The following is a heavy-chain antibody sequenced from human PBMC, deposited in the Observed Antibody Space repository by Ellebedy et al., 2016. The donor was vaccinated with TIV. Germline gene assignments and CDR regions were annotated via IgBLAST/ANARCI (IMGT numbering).Heavy chain of an antibody. CDR1: GFSVSHNF. CDR3: VRGCGASCYWEAY. J-gene: IGHJ4*02. V-gene: IGHV3-53*01. D-gene: IGHD2-15*01. CDR2: IYSDGST. Sequence: GESLKISCAASGFSVSHNFMTWVRQAPGKGLAWVPLIYSDGSTSYAASVKGRFTIPRDNSRNTLYLQMNSLRAEDTALYYFVRGCGASCYWEAYWGQGTLVTVSS.